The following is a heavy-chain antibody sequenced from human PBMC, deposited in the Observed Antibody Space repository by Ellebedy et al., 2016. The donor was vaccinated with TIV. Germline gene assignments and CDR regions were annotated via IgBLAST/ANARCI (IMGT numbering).Heavy chain of an antibody. D-gene: IGHD1-20*01. CDR2: INPSVGHT. V-gene: IGHV1-46*01. CDR3: ARGGGYNWNDAYHFEY. CDR1: GYTFTSYF. J-gene: IGHJ4*02. Sequence: AASVKVSCKASGYTFTSYFMYWVRQAPGQGLEWMGTINPSVGHTTYAQKPQGRVTMTRDTSTSTVYMELNSLRSEDTAVYYCARGGGYNWNDAYHFEYWGQGTLVAVSS.